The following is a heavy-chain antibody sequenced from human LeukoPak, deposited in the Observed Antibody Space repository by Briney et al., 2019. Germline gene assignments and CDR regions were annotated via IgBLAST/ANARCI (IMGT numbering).Heavy chain of an antibody. CDR2: INHSGST. Sequence: TPSETLSLTCAVYGGSFSGYYWSWIRQPPGKGLEWIGEINHSGSTNYNPSLKSRVTISVDTSKNQFSLKLSSVTAADTAVYYCARVGRNYYDTSGYYYFDYWGQGTLVTVSS. CDR3: ARVGRNYYDTSGYYYFDY. CDR1: GGSFSGYY. D-gene: IGHD3-22*01. J-gene: IGHJ4*02. V-gene: IGHV4-34*01.